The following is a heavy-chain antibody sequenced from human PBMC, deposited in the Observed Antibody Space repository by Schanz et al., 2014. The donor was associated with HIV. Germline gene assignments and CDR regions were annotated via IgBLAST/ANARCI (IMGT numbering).Heavy chain of an antibody. J-gene: IGHJ6*02. V-gene: IGHV4-31*11. CDR2: IYYSGST. D-gene: IGHD3-22*01. Sequence: QLQLQESGSGLVKPSQTLSLTCAVSGGSISSGGYYWSWIRQHPGKGLEWIGYIYYSGSTYYNPSLKSRVTISVDTSENHFSLKLSSATVADTAVYYCARGEGYYYDSSGFPLASGMDVWGQGTTVTVSS. CDR3: ARGEGYYYDSSGFPLASGMDV. CDR1: GGSISSGGYY.